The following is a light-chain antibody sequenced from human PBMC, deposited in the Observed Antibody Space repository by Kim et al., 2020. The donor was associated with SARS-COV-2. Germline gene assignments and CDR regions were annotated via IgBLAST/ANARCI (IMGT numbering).Light chain of an antibody. CDR1: QSVSIW. J-gene: IGKJ1*01. CDR2: KAS. Sequence: SASIGDRVTITCRASQSVSIWLAWYQQKAEKAPKLLIYKASSLESGVPSRFSGSGSGTEFTLTISSLQPDDFATYYCQQYNTSPLTFGQGTKVEI. V-gene: IGKV1-5*03. CDR3: QQYNTSPLT.